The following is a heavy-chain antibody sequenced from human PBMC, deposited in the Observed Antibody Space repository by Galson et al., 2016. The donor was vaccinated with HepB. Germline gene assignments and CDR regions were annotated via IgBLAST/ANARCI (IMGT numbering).Heavy chain of an antibody. V-gene: IGHV1-69*06. CDR1: GGPFSSYA. CDR3: TRDPGAGRSSERYWD. J-gene: IGHJ4*01. Sequence: SVKVSCKASGGPFSSYAFSWVRQAPGQGLEWMGGIIPIFGTANYAQKFQGRVTIIADKSTKTVYMQLSSLRSGATAVYYCTRDPGAGRSSERYWDWGQGTLVTVSS. D-gene: IGHD3-10*01. CDR2: IIPIFGTA.